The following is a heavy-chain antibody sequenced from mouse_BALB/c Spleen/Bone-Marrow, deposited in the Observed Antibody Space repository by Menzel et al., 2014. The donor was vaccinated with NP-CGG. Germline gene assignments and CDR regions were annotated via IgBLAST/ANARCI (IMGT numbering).Heavy chain of an antibody. J-gene: IGHJ2*01. CDR3: ARDDYDGYFDY. V-gene: IGHV2-9*02. D-gene: IGHD2-4*01. Sequence: VKLMESGPGLAAPSQSLSITCTVSGFSLTRYGVHWVRQPPGKGLEWLGVIXAGGYINYNSALMSRLSISKDNSKSQVFLKMNSLQTDDTAMYFCARDDYDGYFDYWGQGTTLTVSS. CDR1: GFSLTRYG. CDR2: IXAGGYI.